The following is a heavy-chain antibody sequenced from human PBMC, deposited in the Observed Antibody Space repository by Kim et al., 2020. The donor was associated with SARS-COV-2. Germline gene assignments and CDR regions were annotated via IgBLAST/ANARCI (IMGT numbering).Heavy chain of an antibody. Sequence: ASVKVSCKASGYTFANYGITWVRQAPGQGLEWMGWISPYNGNTNYAQKLRGRVTLTTATPSSTAYMELTSLRSDDTAVYYCARGSGSVDYWGQGTLVTVS. V-gene: IGHV1-18*01. CDR1: GYTFANYG. CDR2: ISPYNGNT. CDR3: ARGSGSVDY. D-gene: IGHD3-22*01. J-gene: IGHJ4*02.